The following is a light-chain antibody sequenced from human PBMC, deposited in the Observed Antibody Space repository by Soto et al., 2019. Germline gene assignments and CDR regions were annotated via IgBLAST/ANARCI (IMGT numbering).Light chain of an antibody. J-gene: IGKJ1*01. Sequence: DIQMTQSPSTMSASVGDRVTITCRASQSIDSWLAWYQQKPGKAPKFLMYKASNLESGVPSRFSGSGSETEFTLTISSLQPDDFATYYCQQYNSYSPWTFGQGTKV. V-gene: IGKV1-5*03. CDR1: QSIDSW. CDR3: QQYNSYSPWT. CDR2: KAS.